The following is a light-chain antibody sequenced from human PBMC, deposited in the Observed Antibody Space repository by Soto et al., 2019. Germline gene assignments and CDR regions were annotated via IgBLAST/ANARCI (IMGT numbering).Light chain of an antibody. CDR3: QQYYSNPFT. Sequence: DFVMTQAPDSLAVSLGERATINCKSSQSVLYNSNNKNNLGWFQQKPGHPPKLLIYGASFRPSWVTDLFSGSWSGTDFSIAISSLKAEDVSVYYCQQYYSNPFTFGQGTNLEI. CDR2: GAS. CDR1: QSVLYNSNNKNN. V-gene: IGKV4-1*01. J-gene: IGKJ2*01.